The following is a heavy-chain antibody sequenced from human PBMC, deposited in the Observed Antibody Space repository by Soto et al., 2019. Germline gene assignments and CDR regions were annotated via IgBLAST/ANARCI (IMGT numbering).Heavy chain of an antibody. V-gene: IGHV3-23*01. J-gene: IGHJ5*02. CDR3: AKGGVAGTTYNWFDP. CDR1: GFTFSSYA. Sequence: EVQLLESGGGLVQPGGSLRLSCAASGFTFSSYAMSWVRQAPGKGLEWVSAISGSGGSTYYADSVKGRFTISRDNSKNKLYLQMNSLRAEDTAVYYCAKGGVAGTTYNWFDPWGQGTLVTVSS. D-gene: IGHD1-7*01. CDR2: ISGSGGST.